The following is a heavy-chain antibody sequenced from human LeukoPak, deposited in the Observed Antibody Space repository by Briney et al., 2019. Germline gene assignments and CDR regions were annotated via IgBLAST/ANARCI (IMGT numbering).Heavy chain of an antibody. V-gene: IGHV4-59*08. Sequence: PSETLSLTCTVSGGSISSSYWCWIRQPPGKGLEWIVSVYDSGNTKYNPFLESRVTMSVDTSKNQFSLKLTSVTAADTAVYYCVARPLTSLRAWFDPWGQGILVTVS. CDR1: GGSISSSY. CDR3: VARPLTSLRAWFDP. CDR2: VYDSGNT. J-gene: IGHJ5*02. D-gene: IGHD4/OR15-4a*01.